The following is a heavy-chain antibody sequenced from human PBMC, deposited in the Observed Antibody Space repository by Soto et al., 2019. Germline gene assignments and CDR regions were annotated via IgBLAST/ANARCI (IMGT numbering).Heavy chain of an antibody. CDR1: GGTFSSYA. CDR3: ATIHHSLAYCGGDCYYNWFDP. V-gene: IGHV1-69*01. Sequence: QVQLVQSGAEVKKPGSSVKVSCKASGGTFSSYAISWVRQAPGQGLEWMGGIIPIFGTANYAQKFQGRVTITADESTSTAYMELSSLRSEDTAVYYCATIHHSLAYCGGDCYYNWFDPWGQGTLVTVSS. J-gene: IGHJ5*02. CDR2: IIPIFGTA. D-gene: IGHD2-21*02.